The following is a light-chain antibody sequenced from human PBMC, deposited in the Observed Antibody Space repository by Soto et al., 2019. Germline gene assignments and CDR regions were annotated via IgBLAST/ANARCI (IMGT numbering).Light chain of an antibody. CDR1: QGISTY. J-gene: IGKJ1*01. CDR3: QKYDGAPWT. CDR2: GVS. V-gene: IGKV1-27*01. Sequence: DIQMTQSPSSLSASVGDSVTITCRASQGISTYLAWYQQKPGTVPKLLIYGVSTLQSGVPSRFSGSRSGTDFTRTISSLQPEDVATYYCQKYDGAPWTFGQGTQVEIK.